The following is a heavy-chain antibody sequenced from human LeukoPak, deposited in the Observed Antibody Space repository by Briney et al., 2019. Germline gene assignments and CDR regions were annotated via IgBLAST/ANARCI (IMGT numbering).Heavy chain of an antibody. CDR2: PSFDESTK. Sequence: PGRSLRLSCAASGFIFRDYVMNWVRQAPGKGLEWVAVPSFDESTKHYADSVQGRFTISRDNSKNTLYLQMYSLRAEDTAVYFCARDAGWLRSFDYWGQGTLVTVSS. J-gene: IGHJ4*02. D-gene: IGHD5-12*01. CDR1: GFIFRDYV. V-gene: IGHV3-30-3*01. CDR3: ARDAGWLRSFDY.